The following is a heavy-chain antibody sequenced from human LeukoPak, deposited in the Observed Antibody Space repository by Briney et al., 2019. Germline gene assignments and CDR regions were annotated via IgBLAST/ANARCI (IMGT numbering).Heavy chain of an antibody. CDR1: GFTFSSYA. J-gene: IGHJ6*03. CDR2: ISGSGGST. Sequence: PGGSLRLSCAASGFTFSSYAMTWVRQAPGKGLEWVSGISGSGGSTYNADSVKGRFTISRDNSKNTLYLQMNSLRAEDTAVYYCAKEKGGYCSSTSCPGYYYMDVWGKGTTVTVSS. D-gene: IGHD2-2*01. V-gene: IGHV3-23*01. CDR3: AKEKGGYCSSTSCPGYYYMDV.